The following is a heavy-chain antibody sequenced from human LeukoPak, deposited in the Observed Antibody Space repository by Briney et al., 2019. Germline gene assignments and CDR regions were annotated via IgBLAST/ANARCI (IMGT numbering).Heavy chain of an antibody. Sequence: SETLSLTCTVSGGSISSYYWSWIRQPPGKGLEWIGYIYTSGSTNYNPSLKSRVTISVDTSKNQFSLKLSSVTAADTAVYYCARLHDFWSGTYYYMGVWGKGTTVTVSS. V-gene: IGHV4-4*09. CDR1: GGSISSYY. D-gene: IGHD3-3*01. CDR2: IYTSGST. J-gene: IGHJ6*03. CDR3: ARLHDFWSGTYYYMGV.